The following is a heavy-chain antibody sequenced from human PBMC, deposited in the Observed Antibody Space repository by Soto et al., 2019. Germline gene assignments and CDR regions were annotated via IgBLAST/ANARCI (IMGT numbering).Heavy chain of an antibody. CDR3: ATRSTVTTSGAFDY. D-gene: IGHD4-4*01. CDR1: GGSISSSSYY. CDR2: IYYSGST. J-gene: IGHJ4*02. Sequence: SETLSLTCAVSGGSISSSSYYWGWTRQPPGKGLEWIGSIYYSGSTYYNPSLKSRVTISVDTSKNQFSLKLSSVTAADTAVYYCATRSTVTTSGAFDYWGQGTLVTVSS. V-gene: IGHV4-39*01.